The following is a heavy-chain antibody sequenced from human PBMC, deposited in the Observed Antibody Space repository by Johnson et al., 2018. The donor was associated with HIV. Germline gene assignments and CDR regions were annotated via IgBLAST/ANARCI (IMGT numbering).Heavy chain of an antibody. J-gene: IGHJ3*02. Sequence: VQLVESGGGLVQPGGSLRLSCTASGFTVNSNYMSWVRQAPGKGLEWVSIIYSGGSTYYADSVKGRFTISRDNSKNTLYLQMNSLRAEDTAVYYCARDRVPDAFDIWGQGTMVTVSS. CDR3: ARDRVPDAFDI. CDR1: GFTVNSNY. CDR2: IYSGGST. V-gene: IGHV3-66*01. D-gene: IGHD3-3*01.